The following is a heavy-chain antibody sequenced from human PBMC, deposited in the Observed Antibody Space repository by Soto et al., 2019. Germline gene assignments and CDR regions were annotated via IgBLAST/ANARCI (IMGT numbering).Heavy chain of an antibody. CDR2: SYYRGST. Sequence: QPQLQESGPGLVKPPETLSLTCTVSGGSISSRSHYWGWIRQSPGRHLEWIGSSYYRGSTHYNPSLKTRVTISVDTSKNQVSLKGYSVTAADTAVYYCATADGFGVVTPFFEYWGQGILVTVSS. V-gene: IGHV4-39*01. CDR1: GGSISSRSHY. J-gene: IGHJ4*02. D-gene: IGHD3-3*01. CDR3: ATADGFGVVTPFFEY.